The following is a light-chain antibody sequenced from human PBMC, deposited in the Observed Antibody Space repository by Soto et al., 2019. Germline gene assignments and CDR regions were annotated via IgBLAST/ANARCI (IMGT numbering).Light chain of an antibody. CDR1: PAISNY. J-gene: IGKJ3*01. CDR2: AAS. Sequence: DIQMTQSPSSLSASVGDRVTVTCRASPAISNYLAWFQQKPGIAPQSLIYAASGLQSGVPSKFSGSGSGTDLTITTISLQPEDFSTYYCQQYNSYPLFTFGPRPKVDI. CDR3: QQYNSYPLFT. V-gene: IGKV1-16*02.